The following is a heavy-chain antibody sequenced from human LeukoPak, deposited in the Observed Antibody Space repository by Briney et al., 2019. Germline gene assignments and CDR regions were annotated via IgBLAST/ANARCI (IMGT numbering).Heavy chain of an antibody. D-gene: IGHD2-2*03. CDR1: GFTFSSYW. V-gene: IGHV3-7*01. CDR3: ANGSLARGGSDY. CDR2: MNQDGSQK. Sequence: GGSLRLSCAASGFTFSSYWMSWVRQAPGRGLEWVANMNQDGSQKYFVDSVKDRFTISRDNAKNSLSLQMNSLRDEDTAVYYCANGSLARGGSDYWGQGTLVTVSS. J-gene: IGHJ4*02.